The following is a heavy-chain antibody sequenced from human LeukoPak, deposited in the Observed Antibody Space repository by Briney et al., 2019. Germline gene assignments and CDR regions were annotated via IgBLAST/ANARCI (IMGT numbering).Heavy chain of an antibody. J-gene: IGHJ4*02. CDR2: INPSGGST. D-gene: IGHD3-22*01. CDR3: AKDLYHRYYHNSGHAFDY. V-gene: IGHV1-46*01. Sequence: GASVKVSCKASGYTFTSYNVHWVRQAPGQGLEWMGIINPSGGSTNYAQKFQGRVTMTRDTSTSTVYMELSSLRSEDTAVYYCAKDLYHRYYHNSGHAFDYWGQGTLVTVSS. CDR1: GYTFTSYN.